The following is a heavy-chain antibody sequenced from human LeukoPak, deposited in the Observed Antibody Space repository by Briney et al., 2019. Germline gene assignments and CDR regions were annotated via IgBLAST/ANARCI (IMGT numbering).Heavy chain of an antibody. Sequence: SETLSLTCAVYGGSFSGYYWSWIRQPPGKGLEWIGEINHSGSTNSNPSLKSRVTISVDTSKNQFSLKLSSVTAVDTAVYYCARVPKHYSPYWYFDLWGRGTLVTVSS. CDR1: GGSFSGYY. CDR3: ARVPKHYSPYWYFDL. D-gene: IGHD3-10*01. J-gene: IGHJ2*01. CDR2: INHSGST. V-gene: IGHV4-34*01.